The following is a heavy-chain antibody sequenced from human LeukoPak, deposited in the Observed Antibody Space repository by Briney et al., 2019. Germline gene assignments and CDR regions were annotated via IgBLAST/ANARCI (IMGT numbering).Heavy chain of an antibody. Sequence: GGSLRLSCAASGFTFSSCAMSWVRQAPGKGLEWVSAISGSGGSTYYADSVKGRFTISRDNSKNTLYLQMNSLRAEDTAVYYCAKAGHYSNYGPGWFDPWGQGTLVTVSS. D-gene: IGHD4-11*01. V-gene: IGHV3-23*01. CDR2: ISGSGGST. J-gene: IGHJ5*02. CDR1: GFTFSSCA. CDR3: AKAGHYSNYGPGWFDP.